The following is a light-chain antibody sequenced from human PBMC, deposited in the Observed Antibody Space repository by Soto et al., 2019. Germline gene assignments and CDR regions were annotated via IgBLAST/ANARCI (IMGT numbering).Light chain of an antibody. V-gene: IGKV1-16*01. CDR1: QGINNF. CDR2: AAA. J-gene: IGKJ4*01. Sequence: DIQMTQSPSSLSASVGDTVTITCRASQGINNFLAWLQQKPGQAPRSLIYAAASLQSGVPSRFSGSGSAPHFPLTISSLQPEDLEIYYCHQYDSYPATLGGGTKVEIK. CDR3: HQYDSYPAT.